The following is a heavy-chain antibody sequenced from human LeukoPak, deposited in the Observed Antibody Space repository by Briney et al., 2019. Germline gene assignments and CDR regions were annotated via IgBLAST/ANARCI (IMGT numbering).Heavy chain of an antibody. J-gene: IGHJ4*02. Sequence: GGSLRLSCAASGFTFSSYAMSWVRQAPGKGLEWVSGISGSGSSTYYADSVKGRFTISRDNSQNTLYLQMNSLRVEDTAVYYCVRDLRSLPKWLGGFDYWGQGTLVTVSS. CDR3: VRDLRSLPKWLGGFDY. CDR1: GFTFSSYA. CDR2: ISGSGSST. V-gene: IGHV3-23*01. D-gene: IGHD3-10*01.